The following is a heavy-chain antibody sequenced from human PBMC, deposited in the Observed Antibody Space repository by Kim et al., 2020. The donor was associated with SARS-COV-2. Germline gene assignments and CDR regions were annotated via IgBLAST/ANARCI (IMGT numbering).Heavy chain of an antibody. D-gene: IGHD6-6*01. Sequence: YADSVKGRFTISRDNAKNSLYLQMNSLRAEDTAVYYCARDRSSSVFLFGYWGQGTLVTVSS. J-gene: IGHJ4*02. V-gene: IGHV3-21*01. CDR3: ARDRSSSVFLFGY.